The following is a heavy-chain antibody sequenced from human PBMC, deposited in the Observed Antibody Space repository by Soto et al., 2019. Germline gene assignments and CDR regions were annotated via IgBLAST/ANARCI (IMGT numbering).Heavy chain of an antibody. CDR3: VRERSGYSYADS. J-gene: IGHJ4*02. CDR2: ISGSGANT. Sequence: GGSLRLSCAASGFTFSSYAMSWVRQAPGKGLGWVSAISGSGANTYYADSVKGRFTISRDNSKNTLYLQMNSLRAEDSAMYYCVRERSGYSYADSWGQGTLVTVSS. CDR1: GFTFSSYA. V-gene: IGHV3-23*01. D-gene: IGHD5-18*01.